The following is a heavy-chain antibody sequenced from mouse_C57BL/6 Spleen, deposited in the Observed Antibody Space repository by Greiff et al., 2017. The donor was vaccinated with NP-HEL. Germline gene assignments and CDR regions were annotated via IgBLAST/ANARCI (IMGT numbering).Heavy chain of an antibody. D-gene: IGHD2-4*01. V-gene: IGHV5-17*01. CDR2: ISSCSSTI. Sequence: EVQRVESGGGLVKPGGSLKLSCAASGFTFSDYGMHWVRQAPEKGLEWVAYISSCSSTIYYADTVKGRFTISRDNAKNTLFLQMTSLRSEDTAMYYCAREIYDYDEDYYAMDYWGQGTSVTVSS. CDR3: AREIYDYDEDYYAMDY. J-gene: IGHJ4*01. CDR1: GFTFSDYG.